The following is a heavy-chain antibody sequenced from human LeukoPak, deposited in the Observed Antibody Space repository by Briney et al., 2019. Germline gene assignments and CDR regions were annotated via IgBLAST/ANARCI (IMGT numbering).Heavy chain of an antibody. CDR3: ARGAAMILAY. D-gene: IGHD3-22*01. CDR2: INHSGST. J-gene: IGHJ4*02. Sequence: PSETLSLTCAVYGGSFSGYYWSWIRQPPGKGLEWIGEINHSGSTNYNLSLKSRVTISVDTSKNQFSLKLSSVTAADTAVYYCARGAAMILAYWGQGTLVTVSS. V-gene: IGHV4-34*01. CDR1: GGSFSGYY.